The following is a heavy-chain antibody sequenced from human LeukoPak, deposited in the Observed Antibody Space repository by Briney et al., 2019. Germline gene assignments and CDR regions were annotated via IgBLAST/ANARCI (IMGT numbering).Heavy chain of an antibody. CDR1: GFTFSDYY. V-gene: IGHV3-11*06. CDR2: ISSSSSYT. J-gene: IGHJ4*02. Sequence: GGSLRLSCAASGFTFSDYYMSWIRQAPGKGLEWVSYISSSSSYTNCADSVKGRFTISRDNAKNSLYLQMNSLRAEDTAVYYCAREAYSSSYVDYWGQGTLVTVSS. CDR3: AREAYSSSYVDY. D-gene: IGHD6-13*01.